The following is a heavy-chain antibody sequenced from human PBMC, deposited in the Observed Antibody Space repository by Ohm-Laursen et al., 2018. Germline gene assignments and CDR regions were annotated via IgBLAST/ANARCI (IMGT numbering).Heavy chain of an antibody. J-gene: IGHJ6*02. V-gene: IGHV3-23*01. Sequence: GSLRLSCAASGFTFSSYAMSWVRQAPGKGLEWVSGISGSGGSSYYADSVKGRFTISRDNSKNTLYLQMDTLTAEDTAVYYCAKIHESGYYYYSMDVWGQGTTVTVSS. CDR2: ISGSGGSS. CDR1: GFTFSSYA. D-gene: IGHD1-14*01. CDR3: AKIHESGYYYYSMDV.